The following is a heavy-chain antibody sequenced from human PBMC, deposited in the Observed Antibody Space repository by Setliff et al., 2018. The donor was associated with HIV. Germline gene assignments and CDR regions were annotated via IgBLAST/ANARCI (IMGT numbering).Heavy chain of an antibody. CDR2: IYTSGP. CDR3: ARASSDIPGVDSNYFDD. CDR1: GASISSSSYY. V-gene: IGHV4-61*02. D-gene: IGHD2-2*01. J-gene: IGHJ4*02. Sequence: PSETLSLTCTVSGASISSSSYYWSWIRQPAGKGLEWIGRIYTSGPRYNPSLENRVTISVDTSKSQFFLMLSSVTAADTAVYYCARASSDIPGVDSNYFDDWGQGTLVTVS.